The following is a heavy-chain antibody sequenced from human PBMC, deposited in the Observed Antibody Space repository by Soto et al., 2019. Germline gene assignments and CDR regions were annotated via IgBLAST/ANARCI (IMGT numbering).Heavy chain of an antibody. CDR2: IYYSGST. CDR3: ARQIAAGAFDY. D-gene: IGHD6-13*01. J-gene: IGHJ4*02. V-gene: IGHV4-59*01. CDR1: GGSISSYY. Sequence: KTSETLSLTCTVSGGSISSYYWSWIRQPPGKGLEWIGYIYYSGSTNYNPSLKSRVTISVDTSKNQFSLKLSSVTAADTAVYYCARQIAAGAFDYWGQGTLVTVSS.